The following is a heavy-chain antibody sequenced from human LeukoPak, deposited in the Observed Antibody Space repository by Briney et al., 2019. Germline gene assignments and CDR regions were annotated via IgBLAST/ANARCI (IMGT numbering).Heavy chain of an antibody. CDR2: IHYSGST. Sequence: PSETLSLTCTVSGGSISSSSYYWAWIRQPPGKGLEWIGSIHYSGSTYYNPSLQSRVTISIDTSKNQFSLKLRFVTAADTAVYYCAGSYWAVGYDYWGQGTLVTVSS. CDR3: AGSYWAVGYDY. V-gene: IGHV4-39*07. J-gene: IGHJ4*02. CDR1: GGSISSSSYY. D-gene: IGHD1-26*01.